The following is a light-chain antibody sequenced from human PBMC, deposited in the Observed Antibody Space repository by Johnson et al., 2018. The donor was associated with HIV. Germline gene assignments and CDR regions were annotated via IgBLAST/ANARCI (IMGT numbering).Light chain of an antibody. CDR3: GTWDCSLSVGV. Sequence: QSVLTQPPSVSAAPGQKVTISCSGSSSNIGNNYVSWYQQPPGTAPKLLIHDNNKRPSGYPDRFHGSKSGTSATLGITGLQLRDVADYSCGTWDCSLSVGVCGTGAQVTVL. J-gene: IGLJ1*01. CDR1: SSNIGNNY. CDR2: DNN. V-gene: IGLV1-51*01.